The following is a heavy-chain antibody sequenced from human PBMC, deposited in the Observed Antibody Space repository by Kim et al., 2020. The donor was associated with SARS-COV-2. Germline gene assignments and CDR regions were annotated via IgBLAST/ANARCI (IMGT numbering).Heavy chain of an antibody. CDR1: GGSFSGYY. Sequence: SETLSLTCAVYGGSFSGYYWSWIRQPPGKGLEWIGEINHSGSTNYNPSLKSRVTISVDTSKNQFSLKLSSVTAADTAVYYCARDSSSSGEDYWGQGTLVT. CDR3: ARDSSSSGEDY. CDR2: INHSGST. V-gene: IGHV4-34*01. D-gene: IGHD6-6*01. J-gene: IGHJ4*02.